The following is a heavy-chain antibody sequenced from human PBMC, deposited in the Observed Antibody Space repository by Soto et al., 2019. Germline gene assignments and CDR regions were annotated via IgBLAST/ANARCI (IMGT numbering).Heavy chain of an antibody. V-gene: IGHV1-18*01. Sequence: QVQLVQSGAEVKKPGASVKVSCKASGYTFTSYGISWVRQAPGQGLEWMGWISAYNGNTNYAQKRQGRVTMTTDTSTSTAYMDLRSLRSDDTAVYYCARARDPRTAYSSSWKPIDYWGQGTLVTVSS. CDR1: GYTFTSYG. J-gene: IGHJ4*02. D-gene: IGHD6-13*01. CDR3: ARARDPRTAYSSSWKPIDY. CDR2: ISAYNGNT.